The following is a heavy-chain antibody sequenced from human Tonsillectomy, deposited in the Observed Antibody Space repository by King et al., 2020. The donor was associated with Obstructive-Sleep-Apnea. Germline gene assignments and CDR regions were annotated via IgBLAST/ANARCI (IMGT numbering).Heavy chain of an antibody. CDR3: ARVGGSGSYYDSYYFDY. Sequence: VQLVESGEGVVQPGRSLRLSCAASGFTFRSYAMHWVRQAPGKGLEWVASISYDGSNKYYADSVKGRFTISRDNSKNTLFLQMNSLRAEDTAVYYCARVGGSGSYYDSYYFDYWGKGTLVTVSS. CDR1: GFTFRSYA. CDR2: ISYDGSNK. D-gene: IGHD3-10*01. J-gene: IGHJ4*02. V-gene: IGHV3-30-3*01.